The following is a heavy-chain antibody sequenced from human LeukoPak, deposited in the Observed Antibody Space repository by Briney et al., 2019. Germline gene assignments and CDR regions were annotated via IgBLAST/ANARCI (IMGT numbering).Heavy chain of an antibody. Sequence: ASVKVSCKASGGTFSSYAISWVRQAPGQGLEWMGGIIPIFGTANYAQKFQGRVTITTDESTSTAYMELSSLRSEDTAVYYCARGRPSSGWYGGVNYWGQGTLVTVSS. CDR3: ARGRPSSGWYGGVNY. CDR1: GGTFSSYA. CDR2: IIPIFGTA. V-gene: IGHV1-69*05. D-gene: IGHD6-19*01. J-gene: IGHJ4*02.